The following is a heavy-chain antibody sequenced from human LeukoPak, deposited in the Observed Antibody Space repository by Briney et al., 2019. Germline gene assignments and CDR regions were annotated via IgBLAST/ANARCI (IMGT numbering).Heavy chain of an antibody. V-gene: IGHV3-11*04. Sequence: PGGSLRLSCTVSGFTVSSNSMSWIRQAPGKGLEWVSYISSSGSTIYYADSVKGRFTISRDNAKNSLYLQMNSLRAEDTAVYYCARDQRKSEENWFDPWGQGTLVTVSS. J-gene: IGHJ5*02. CDR2: ISSSGSTI. CDR1: GFTVSSNS. CDR3: ARDQRKSEENWFDP.